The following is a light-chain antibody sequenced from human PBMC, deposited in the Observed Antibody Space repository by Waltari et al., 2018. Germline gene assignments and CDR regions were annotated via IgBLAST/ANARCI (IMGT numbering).Light chain of an antibody. Sequence: DIQMTQSPSTLSASVGDRVTITCRASQNIDSRLAWHQEKPGKAPNLLIDKVSSLKSGFPSSFRGSGTGTAVTLTISSLQPDDRATYFCHQYYSNSWTFGQGTKVEIK. V-gene: IGKV1-5*03. J-gene: IGKJ1*01. CDR1: QNIDSR. CDR3: HQYYSNSWT. CDR2: KVS.